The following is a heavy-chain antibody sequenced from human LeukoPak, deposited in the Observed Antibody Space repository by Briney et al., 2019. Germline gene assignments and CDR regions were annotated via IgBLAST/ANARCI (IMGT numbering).Heavy chain of an antibody. CDR3: ATEALYCGGDCYFDY. CDR1: GYTLTELS. CDR2: FDPEDGET. D-gene: IGHD2-21*02. V-gene: IGHV1-24*01. Sequence: ASVKVSCKVSGYTLTELSMHWVRQAPGKGLEWMGGFDPEDGETIYAQKFQGRVTMTEDTSTDTAYMELSSLRSEDTAVYYCATEALYCGGDCYFDYWGQGTLVTVSS. J-gene: IGHJ4*02.